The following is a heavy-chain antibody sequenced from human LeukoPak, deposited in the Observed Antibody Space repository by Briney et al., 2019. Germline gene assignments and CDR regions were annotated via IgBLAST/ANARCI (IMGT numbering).Heavy chain of an antibody. CDR3: ARGYCSSTSCPPMDV. J-gene: IGHJ6*02. V-gene: IGHV4-34*01. CDR2: INHSGST. Sequence: SETLSLTCAVYGGSFSGYYWSWIRQPPGKGLEWIGEINHSGSTNYNPSLKSRVTISVDTSKNQFSLKPSSVTAADTAVYYCARGYCSSTSCPPMDVWGQGTTVTVSS. CDR1: GGSFSGYY. D-gene: IGHD2-2*01.